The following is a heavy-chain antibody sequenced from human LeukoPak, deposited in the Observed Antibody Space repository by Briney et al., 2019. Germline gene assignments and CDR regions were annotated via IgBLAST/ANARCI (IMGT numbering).Heavy chain of an antibody. V-gene: IGHV5-10-1*01. Sequence: ESLKISCKGSGYSFTSYWITWVRQMPGKGLEWIGGIDPSDSYTTHSPSFQGHVTISDDKSISTAYLQWSSLQASDTAMYYCARQVTGVTPMSDAFEIWGQGTMVTVSS. D-gene: IGHD2-21*02. CDR2: IDPSDSYT. J-gene: IGHJ3*02. CDR1: GYSFTSYW. CDR3: ARQVTGVTPMSDAFEI.